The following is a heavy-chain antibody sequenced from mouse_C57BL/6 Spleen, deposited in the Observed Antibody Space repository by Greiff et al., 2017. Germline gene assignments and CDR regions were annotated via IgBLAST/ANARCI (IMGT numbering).Heavy chain of an antibody. J-gene: IGHJ1*03. Sequence: QVQLQQSGAELVKPGASVKISCKASGYAFSSYWMNWVKQRPGKGLEWIGQIYPGDGDTNYNGKFKGKATLTADKSSSTAYMQLSSLTSEYSAVYFCARGEYYDGPVYWYFYVWGTGTTVTVSS. CDR3: ARGEYYDGPVYWYFYV. D-gene: IGHD2-3*01. V-gene: IGHV1-80*01. CDR2: IYPGDGDT. CDR1: GYAFSSYW.